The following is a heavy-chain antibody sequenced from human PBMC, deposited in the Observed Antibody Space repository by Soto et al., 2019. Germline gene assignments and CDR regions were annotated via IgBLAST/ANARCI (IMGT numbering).Heavy chain of an antibody. V-gene: IGHV3-23*01. Sequence: EVQLLESGGGLVQPGGSLRLSCVASGFSFSNYAMTWVRQAPGKGLQWVSAISDSGANTYYADSMKGRFTISRDNSKNTLYLQMNSLRAEDTAVYYCAKRGGANWAHFDYWGRGTLVTVSS. CDR2: ISDSGANT. D-gene: IGHD1-1*01. CDR1: GFSFSNYA. CDR3: AKRGGANWAHFDY. J-gene: IGHJ4*02.